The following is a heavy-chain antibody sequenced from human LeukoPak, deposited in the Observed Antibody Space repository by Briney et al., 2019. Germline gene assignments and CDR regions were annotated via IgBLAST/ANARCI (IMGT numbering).Heavy chain of an antibody. CDR2: ISWNGGTT. CDR3: AKGNTGTYYDNWFDP. V-gene: IGHV3-43*01. J-gene: IGHJ5*01. Sequence: GGSLRLSCAASGFTFDDYTMHWVRQAPGKGLEWVSVISWNGGTTYYADSVKGRFTISRDNSENSLYLQMNSLRTDDTAVYYCAKGNTGTYYDNWFDPWGQGTLVTVSS. D-gene: IGHD1-26*01. CDR1: GFTFDDYT.